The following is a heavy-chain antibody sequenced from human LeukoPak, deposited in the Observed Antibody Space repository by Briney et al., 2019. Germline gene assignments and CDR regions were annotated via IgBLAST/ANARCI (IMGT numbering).Heavy chain of an antibody. CDR3: ARPLMYYYGSETYFWFDP. D-gene: IGHD3-10*01. CDR1: GFTFSTYS. J-gene: IGHJ5*02. V-gene: IGHV3-21*01. Sequence: GGSLRLSCVASGFTFSTYSMNWVRQAPGKGLEWVSFVSTSSNYIYYADSVKGRFTTSRDNAKNSLYLQMNSLRAEDTAVYYCARPLMYYYGSETYFWFDPWGQGTLVTVSS. CDR2: VSTSSNYI.